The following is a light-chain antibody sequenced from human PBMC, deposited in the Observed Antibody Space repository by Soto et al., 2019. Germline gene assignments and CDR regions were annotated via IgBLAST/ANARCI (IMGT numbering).Light chain of an antibody. Sequence: EIVLTQSPGTLSLSPGERATLSCRASQSISSRYLAWYQQKPGQAPRLLMYGVSSRATGTPDRFSGSGSGTDFTLTISRLEPEDFAVYHCQQYDGSPTFGQGTKVDIK. V-gene: IGKV3-20*01. J-gene: IGKJ1*01. CDR2: GVS. CDR1: QSISSRY. CDR3: QQYDGSPT.